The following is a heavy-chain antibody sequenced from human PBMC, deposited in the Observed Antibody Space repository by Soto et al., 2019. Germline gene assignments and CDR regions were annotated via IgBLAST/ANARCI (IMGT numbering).Heavy chain of an antibody. D-gene: IGHD3-22*01. CDR3: ARDSNPYYYDSSGYYPYYYYYYGMDV. CDR1: GFTFSSYW. V-gene: IGHV3-7*01. CDR2: IKQDGSEK. J-gene: IGHJ6*02. Sequence: PEGSLRLSCAASGFTFSSYWMSWVRQAPGKGLEWVANIKQDGSEKYYVDSVKGRFTISRDNAKNSLYLQMNSLRAEDTAVYYCARDSNPYYYDSSGYYPYYYYYYGMDVWGQGTTVTVSS.